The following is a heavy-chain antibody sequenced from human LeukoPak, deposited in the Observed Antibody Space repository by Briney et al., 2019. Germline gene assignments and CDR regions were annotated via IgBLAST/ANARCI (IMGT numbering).Heavy chain of an antibody. Sequence: GGSLRLSCAASGLTFRDYYMSWIRQAPGKGLEGVSYISSSGSTIYYADSVKGRFTISRDNAKHSMYLQVNSLRAEDAAVYYCAGWHCSGTSCCYFYYWGRGTVVTISS. J-gene: IGHJ4*02. CDR1: GLTFRDYY. CDR2: ISSSGSTI. V-gene: IGHV3-11*01. CDR3: AGWHCSGTSCCYFYY. D-gene: IGHD2-2*01.